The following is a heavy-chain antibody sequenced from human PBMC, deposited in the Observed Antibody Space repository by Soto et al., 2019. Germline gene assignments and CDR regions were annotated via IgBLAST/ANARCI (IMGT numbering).Heavy chain of an antibody. D-gene: IGHD3-22*01. V-gene: IGHV3-48*01. J-gene: IGHJ4*02. CDR1: GFFFATYR. Sequence: EVQLVESGGGLVQPGGSLRLSCATSGFFFATYRMNWVRQAPVKGLEWVSYITSGASTRYHSDSVKGRFTISRDDAKGTLFLQMSNLRVDDTGVYYCARVGDSSSFFTTLDYWGQGTLVTVSS. CDR3: ARVGDSSSFFTTLDY. CDR2: ITSGASTR.